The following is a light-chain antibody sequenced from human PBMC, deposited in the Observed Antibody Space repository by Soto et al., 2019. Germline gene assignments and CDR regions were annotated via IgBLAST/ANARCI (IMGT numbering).Light chain of an antibody. CDR2: GGS. CDR1: QSVSSNY. V-gene: IGKV3-20*01. J-gene: IGKJ1*01. CDR3: QAWT. Sequence: EIVLTQSPGTMSLLSGQRVTLSCRASQSVSSNYLAWYQQKPGKAPRLLIYGGSSRATGIPNRFSGSGSGTELTITISRLEPEDFAVSYCQAWT.